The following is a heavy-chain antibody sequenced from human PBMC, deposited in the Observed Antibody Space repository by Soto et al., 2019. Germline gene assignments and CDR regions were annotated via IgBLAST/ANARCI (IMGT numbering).Heavy chain of an antibody. CDR1: GFTFRTYG. CDR2: IWYDGSNK. V-gene: IGHV3-33*03. CDR3: SRGSVPASGLGGGYHFDF. D-gene: IGHD3-16*01. J-gene: IGHJ4*02. Sequence: QVQLVESGGGVVQPGRSLRLSCAASGFTFRTYGMHWVRQAPGEGLEWVAVIWYDGSNKYYADSVKGRFTISRDNSKNTVLPQMNHLRAEGTANYYCSRGSVPASGLGGGYHFDFWGQGTLVTVSS.